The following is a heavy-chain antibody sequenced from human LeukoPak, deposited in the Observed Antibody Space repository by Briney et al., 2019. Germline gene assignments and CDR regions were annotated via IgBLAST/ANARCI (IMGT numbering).Heavy chain of an antibody. J-gene: IGHJ3*02. V-gene: IGHV4-59*01. CDR3: ARTKAAAGWYDI. D-gene: IGHD6-13*01. CDR1: GGSISSYY. CDR2: IYYSGST. Sequence: SETLSLTCTVSGGSISSYYWSWIRQPPGKGLEWIGYIYYSGSTNYNPSLKSRVTISVDTSKNQFSLKLSSVTAADTAVYYCARTKAAAGWYDIWGQGTMVTVSS.